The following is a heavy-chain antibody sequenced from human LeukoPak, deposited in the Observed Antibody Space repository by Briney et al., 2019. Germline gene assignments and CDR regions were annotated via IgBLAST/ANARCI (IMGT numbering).Heavy chain of an antibody. D-gene: IGHD2-15*01. J-gene: IGHJ4*02. CDR3: ARATRGVASDFDY. CDR1: GFTFSTNL. Sequence: GGSLRLSCAASGFTFSTNLMSWVRQAPGKGLEWVANIKEDGSEKYYVDSVKGRFTISRDNAKNSLYLQMNSLRAEDTAVYYCARATRGVASDFDYWGQGTLVTVSS. CDR2: IKEDGSEK. V-gene: IGHV3-7*01.